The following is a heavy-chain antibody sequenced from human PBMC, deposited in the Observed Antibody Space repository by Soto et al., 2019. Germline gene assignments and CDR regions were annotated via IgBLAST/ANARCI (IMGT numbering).Heavy chain of an antibody. J-gene: IGHJ4*02. D-gene: IGHD3-9*01. CDR1: GFTFSSYS. CDR2: ISSSSSYI. V-gene: IGHV3-21*01. CDR3: ARDAPLYDILTGYYPFDY. Sequence: GGSLRLSCAASGFTFSSYSMSWVRQAPGKGLEWVSSISSSSSYIYYADSVKGRFTISRDNAKNSLYLQMNSLRAEDTAVYYCARDAPLYDILTGYYPFDYWGQGTLVTVSS.